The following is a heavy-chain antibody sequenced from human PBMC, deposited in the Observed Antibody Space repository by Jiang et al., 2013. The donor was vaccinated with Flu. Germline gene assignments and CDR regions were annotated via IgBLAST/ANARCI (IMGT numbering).Heavy chain of an antibody. J-gene: IGHJ4*02. V-gene: IGHV1-18*01. CDR3: ARDRFDMTTVMKATI. Sequence: SVKVSCKASGYTFTSYGISWVRQAPGQGLEWMGWISAYNGNTNYAQKLQGRVTMTTDTSTSTAYMELRSLRSDDTAVYYCARDRFDMTTVMKATIWGQGTLVTVSS. CDR2: ISAYNGNT. D-gene: IGHD4-17*01. CDR1: GYTFTSYG.